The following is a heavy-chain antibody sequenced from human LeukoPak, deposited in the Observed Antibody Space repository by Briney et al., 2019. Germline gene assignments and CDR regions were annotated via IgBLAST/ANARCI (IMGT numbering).Heavy chain of an antibody. CDR1: GGSISSGDYY. CDR2: IYYSGST. V-gene: IGHV4-30-4*08. Sequence: PSQTLSHTCTVSGGSISSGDYYWSWIRQPPGKGLEWIGYIYYSGSTYYNPSLKSRVTISVDTSKNQFSLKLSSVTTADTAVYYCARDLSAVAGPRSAFDIWGQGTMVTVSS. J-gene: IGHJ3*02. D-gene: IGHD6-19*01. CDR3: ARDLSAVAGPRSAFDI.